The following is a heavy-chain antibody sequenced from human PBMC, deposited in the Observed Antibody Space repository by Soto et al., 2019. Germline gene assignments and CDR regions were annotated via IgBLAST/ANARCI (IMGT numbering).Heavy chain of an antibody. CDR2: IIPIFGTA. CDR3: ATNPESYYYDSSGYYAWLDY. Sequence: ASVKVSCKASGGTFSSYAISWVRQAPGQGLEWMGGIIPIFGTANYAQKFQGRVTITADGSTSTAYMELSSLRSEDTAVYYCATNPESYYYDSSGYYAWLDYWGQGTLVTVSS. CDR1: GGTFSSYA. V-gene: IGHV1-69*13. D-gene: IGHD3-22*01. J-gene: IGHJ4*02.